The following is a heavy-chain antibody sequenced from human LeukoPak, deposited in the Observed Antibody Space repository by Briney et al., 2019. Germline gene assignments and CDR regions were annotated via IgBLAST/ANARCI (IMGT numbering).Heavy chain of an antibody. Sequence: GGSLRLSCAASGFTFSSYSMNWVRQAPGKGLEWVSSISSSSSYIYYADSVKGRFTISRDNAKNSLYLQMNSLRAEDTAVYYCARQVGAHPVVDYWGQGTLVTVSS. CDR3: ARQVGAHPVVDY. CDR2: ISSSSSYI. CDR1: GFTFSSYS. V-gene: IGHV3-21*01. D-gene: IGHD1-26*01. J-gene: IGHJ4*02.